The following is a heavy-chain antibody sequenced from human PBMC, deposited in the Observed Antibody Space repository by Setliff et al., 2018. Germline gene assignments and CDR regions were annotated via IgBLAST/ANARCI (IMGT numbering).Heavy chain of an antibody. CDR1: GGSISSSSYY. Sequence: SETLSLTCTVSGGSISSSSYYWGWIRQPPGKGLEWIGSIYYSGSTYYNPSLKSRVTISVDTSKNQFSLKLSSVAAADTAVYYCASRGKQGVLWFGESLGAFDIWGQGTMVTVSS. J-gene: IGHJ3*02. CDR2: IYYSGST. CDR3: ASRGKQGVLWFGESLGAFDI. D-gene: IGHD3-10*01. V-gene: IGHV4-39*01.